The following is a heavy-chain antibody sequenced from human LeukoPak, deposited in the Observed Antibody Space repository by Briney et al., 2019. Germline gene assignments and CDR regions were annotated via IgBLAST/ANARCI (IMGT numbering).Heavy chain of an antibody. CDR1: GGSISSGGYY. CDR3: ARGPYCSGGSCTYYYYGLDV. CDR2: IYYSGST. J-gene: IGHJ6*02. V-gene: IGHV4-31*03. Sequence: SETLSLNCTVSGGSISSGGYYWSWIRQHPGMGLEWIGYIYYSGSTYYNPSLKSRVTISVDTSKNQFSLKLSSVTAADTAVYYCARGPYCSGGSCTYYYYGLDVWGQGTTVTVSS. D-gene: IGHD2-15*01.